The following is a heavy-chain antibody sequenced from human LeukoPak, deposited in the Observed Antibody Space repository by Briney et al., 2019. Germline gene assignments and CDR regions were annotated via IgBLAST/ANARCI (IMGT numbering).Heavy chain of an antibody. CDR3: ARQLSEADAFDI. D-gene: IGHD1-1*01. CDR2: MNPNSGNT. J-gene: IGHJ3*02. V-gene: IGHV1-8*01. CDR1: GYTFTSYD. Sequence: ASVKVSCKASGYTFTSYDINWVRQATGRGLEWMGWMNPNSGNTGYAQKFQGRVTMTRNTSISTAYMELSSLRSEDTAVYYCARQLSEADAFDIWGQGTMVTVSS.